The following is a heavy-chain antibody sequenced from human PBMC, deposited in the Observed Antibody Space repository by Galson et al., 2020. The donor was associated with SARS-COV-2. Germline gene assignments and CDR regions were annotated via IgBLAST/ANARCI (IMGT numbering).Heavy chain of an antibody. Sequence: ASVKVSCKVSGYTLTELSMHWVRQAPGKGLEWMGGFDHEDGETIYAQTFQGRVTMTEDTSTDTAYMELSSLRSEDTAVYYCATAPPWGPKNWFDPWGQGTLVTVSS. CDR1: GYTLTELS. J-gene: IGHJ5*02. V-gene: IGHV1-24*01. CDR3: ATAPPWGPKNWFDP. CDR2: FDHEDGET. D-gene: IGHD3-16*01.